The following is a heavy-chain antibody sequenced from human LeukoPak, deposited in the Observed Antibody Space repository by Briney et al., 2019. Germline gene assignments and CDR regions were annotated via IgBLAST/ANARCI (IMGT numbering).Heavy chain of an antibody. CDR2: IYSDGTT. CDR1: GFTFSSYG. CDR3: ARAVSVITTFDY. V-gene: IGHV3-66*01. J-gene: IGHJ4*02. D-gene: IGHD4-23*01. Sequence: PGGSLRLSCAASGFTFSSYGMHWVRQAPGAGLEWVSIIYSDGTTYHADSVRGRFTISRDNSKNTVYLQMNNVRAEDTAVYHCARAVSVITTFDYWGQGTPVTVSS.